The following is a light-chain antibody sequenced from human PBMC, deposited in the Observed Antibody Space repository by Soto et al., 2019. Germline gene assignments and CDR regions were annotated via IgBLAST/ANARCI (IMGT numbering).Light chain of an antibody. J-gene: IGKJ1*01. CDR2: AES. CDR3: QQANSFPWT. Sequence: DIQMTQSPSSVSAPVGDRVTITCRAIQGVGSSLAWYQQQLGKDPKPLIFAESSLQSGAPSRFSGSGSGTDFTLTISSLQPEDVASYYCQQANSFPWTFGQGTKVEIK. V-gene: IGKV1-12*01. CDR1: QGVGSS.